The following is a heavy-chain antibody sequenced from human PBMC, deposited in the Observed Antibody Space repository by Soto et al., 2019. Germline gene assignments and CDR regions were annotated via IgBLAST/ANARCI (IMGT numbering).Heavy chain of an antibody. CDR2: IIPMSATP. V-gene: IGHV1-69*12. Sequence: QVPLVQSGTEVKEPGSSVKVSCRASGATFRSHAFTWVRQAPGQGLELMGGIIPMSATPFYTQTFQDRFTITADESASTVYMAVNSVRSEDTAVYYCATNSGGYNYIAIYWGQGTLVTVSS. CDR1: GATFRSHA. J-gene: IGHJ4*02. D-gene: IGHD5-12*01. CDR3: ATNSGGYNYIAIY.